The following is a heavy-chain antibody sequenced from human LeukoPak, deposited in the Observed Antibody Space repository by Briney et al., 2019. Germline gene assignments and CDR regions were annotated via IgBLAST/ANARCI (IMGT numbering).Heavy chain of an antibody. CDR3: VRRGDASSGWGDHDF. J-gene: IGHJ4*02. V-gene: IGHV3-23*01. CDR2: IGGSGDKT. Sequence: SGGSLRLSCAASGFTFNRNAISWVRQAPGKGLEWVSTIGGSGDKTFYADSVKGRFTISRDNSKNMVHLQMNSLTGEDTALYYCVRRGDASSGWGDHDFWGQGALDTVSS. CDR1: GFTFNRNA. D-gene: IGHD6-19*01.